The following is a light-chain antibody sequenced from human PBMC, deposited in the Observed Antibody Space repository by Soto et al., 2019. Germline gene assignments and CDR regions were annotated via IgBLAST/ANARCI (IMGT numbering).Light chain of an antibody. CDR1: SSDVGGYNY. V-gene: IGLV2-14*01. Sequence: QSALTQPASVSGSPGQSITISCTGTSSDVGGYNYVSWYQQHPGTSPKLMIYEVSNRPSGVSNRFSGSKSGNTASPIISGLQAEDEGDYYCSSYTARSTWVFGGGTKLTVL. CDR3: SSYTARSTWV. J-gene: IGLJ3*02. CDR2: EVS.